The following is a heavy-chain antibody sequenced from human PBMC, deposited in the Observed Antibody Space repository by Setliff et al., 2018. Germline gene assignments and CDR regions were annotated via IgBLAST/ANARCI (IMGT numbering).Heavy chain of an antibody. Sequence: PSETLSLTCAAYGGTFSDYYWTWIRQPPGKGLEWVGEINHSGSTKYNPSLKSRVTISIDTSKNQFSLKLSSVTAADTAVYYCARAHTWSLPNDNSGYPGWFDPWGQGTLVTVSS. V-gene: IGHV4-34*01. CDR1: GGTFSDYY. J-gene: IGHJ5*02. CDR3: ARAHTWSLPNDNSGYPGWFDP. D-gene: IGHD3-22*01. CDR2: INHSGST.